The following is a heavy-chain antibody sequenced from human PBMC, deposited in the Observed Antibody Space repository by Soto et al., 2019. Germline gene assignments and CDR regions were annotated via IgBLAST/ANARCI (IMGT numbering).Heavy chain of an antibody. CDR2: INQDGSEK. D-gene: IGHD2-8*01. Sequence: PGGSLRLSCAASGFTFSTYWMDWVRQTPGKGLEWVANINQDGSEKNYVDSVKGRLTISRDNAKNSLYLQMSSLTADDSALYYCSRSLNAWGQGTLVTVSS. CDR1: GFTFSTYW. V-gene: IGHV3-7*01. J-gene: IGHJ5*02. CDR3: SRSLNA.